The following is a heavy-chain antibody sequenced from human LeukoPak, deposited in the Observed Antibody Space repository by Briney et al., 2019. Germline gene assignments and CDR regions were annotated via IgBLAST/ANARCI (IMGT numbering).Heavy chain of an antibody. CDR3: ATARCTSCQAHHNWFDP. J-gene: IGHJ5*02. V-gene: IGHV1-24*01. CDR2: FDPEDGET. CDR1: GYTLTELS. Sequence: ASVKVSCKVSGYTLTELSMHWVRQAPGKGLEWMGGFDPEDGETIYAQKFQGRVTMTEDTSTDTAYTELSSLRSEDTAVYYCATARCTSCQAHHNWFDPWGQGTLVTVSS. D-gene: IGHD2-2*01.